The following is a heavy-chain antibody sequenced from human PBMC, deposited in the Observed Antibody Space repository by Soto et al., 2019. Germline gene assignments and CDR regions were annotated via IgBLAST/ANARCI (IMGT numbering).Heavy chain of an antibody. Sequence: QVQLQESGPGLVKPSQTLSLTCTVSGGSISSGGYYWSWIRQHPGKGLEWIGYIYYSGSTYYNPSLKSRVTISVDTSKNQFSLKLSSVTAADTAVYYCARARPRIQLWLLYYYGMDVWGQGTTVTVSS. V-gene: IGHV4-31*03. CDR3: ARARPRIQLWLLYYYGMDV. CDR2: IYYSGST. CDR1: GGSISSGGYY. D-gene: IGHD5-18*01. J-gene: IGHJ6*02.